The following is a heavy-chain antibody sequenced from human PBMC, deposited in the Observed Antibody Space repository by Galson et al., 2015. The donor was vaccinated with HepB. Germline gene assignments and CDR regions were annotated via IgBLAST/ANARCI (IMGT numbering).Heavy chain of an antibody. D-gene: IGHD4-23*01. J-gene: IGHJ3*02. CDR1: GFTFSSYA. CDR2: ISYDGSNK. CDR3: AREGGDYGGNLFRADAFDI. V-gene: IGHV3-30-3*01. Sequence: SLRLSCAASGFTFSSYAMHWVRQAPGKGLEWVAVISYDGSNKYYADSVKGRFTISRDNSKNTLYLQMNSLRAEDTAVYYCAREGGDYGGNLFRADAFDIWGQGTMVTVSS.